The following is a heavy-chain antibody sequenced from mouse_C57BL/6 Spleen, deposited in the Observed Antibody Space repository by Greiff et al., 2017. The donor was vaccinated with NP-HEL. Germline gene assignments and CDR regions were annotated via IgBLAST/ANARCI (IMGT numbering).Heavy chain of an antibody. CDR2: IYPGNSDT. CDR3: TRDDYYGSSYEGAMDY. Sequence: EVKLQESGTVLARPGASVKMSCKTSGYTFTSYWMHWVKQRPGQGLEWIGAIYPGNSDTSYNQKFKGKAKLTAVTSASTAYMELSSLTNEDSAVYYCTRDDYYGSSYEGAMDYWGQGTSVTVSS. J-gene: IGHJ4*01. V-gene: IGHV1-5*01. D-gene: IGHD1-1*01. CDR1: GYTFTSYW.